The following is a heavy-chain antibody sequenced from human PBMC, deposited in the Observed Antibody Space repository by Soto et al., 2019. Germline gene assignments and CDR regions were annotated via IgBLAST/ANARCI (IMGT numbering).Heavy chain of an antibody. CDR2: TSGSGGST. D-gene: IGHD3-3*01. CDR1: GFTFSSYA. Sequence: GGSLRLSCAASGFTFSSYAMSWVRQAPGKGLEWVSATSGSGGSTYYADSVKGRFTISRDNSKNTLYLQMNSLRAEDTAVYYCAKVGYYDFWSGYYEYYFDYWGQGTLVTVSS. CDR3: AKVGYYDFWSGYYEYYFDY. V-gene: IGHV3-23*01. J-gene: IGHJ4*02.